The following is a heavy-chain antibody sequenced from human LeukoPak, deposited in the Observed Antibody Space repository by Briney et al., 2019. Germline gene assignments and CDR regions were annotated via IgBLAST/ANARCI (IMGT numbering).Heavy chain of an antibody. V-gene: IGHV3-21*01. CDR2: ISSGSSYI. Sequence: GGSLRLSCAASGFTFSSYAMSWVRQAPGKGLEWVSSISSGSSYIYYADSVKGRFTISRDNAKNSLYLQMNSLRAEDTAVYYCASVSQGSSVDYWGQGTLVTVSS. CDR1: GFTFSSYA. J-gene: IGHJ4*02. CDR3: ASVSQGSSVDY.